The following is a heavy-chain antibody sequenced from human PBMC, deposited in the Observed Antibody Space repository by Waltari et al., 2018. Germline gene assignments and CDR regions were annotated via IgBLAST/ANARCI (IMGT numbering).Heavy chain of an antibody. CDR2: IKYDGSAT. J-gene: IGHJ4*02. CDR1: GFSVSAYW. Sequence: EVQLTESGGGLVQPGGSLILSCAASGFSVSAYWMTWVRQAPGKGLEWVANIKYDGSATYHADSVNGRFSISRDNAKNSLYLQMNSVSAEDTAIYYCARGSPGYVRVWDSWGQGTMVTVSS. CDR3: ARGSPGYVRVWDS. D-gene: IGHD2-2*01. V-gene: IGHV3-7*03.